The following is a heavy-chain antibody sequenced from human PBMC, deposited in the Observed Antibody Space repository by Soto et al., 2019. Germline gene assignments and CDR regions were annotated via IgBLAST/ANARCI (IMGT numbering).Heavy chain of an antibody. V-gene: IGHV3-30-3*01. Sequence: PGGSLRLSGSGTGFTFDSYAVHWVRQAPGKGLEWVAFISYGGNTADYAVSVKGRFTLSRDNSKNTLFLQMKSLRAGDTAVYYCARDKVSYGDTYYYGLDVWGRGTWVTVSS. CDR3: ARDKVSYGDTYYYGLDV. CDR1: GFTFDSYA. J-gene: IGHJ6*02. D-gene: IGHD4-17*01. CDR2: ISYGGNTA.